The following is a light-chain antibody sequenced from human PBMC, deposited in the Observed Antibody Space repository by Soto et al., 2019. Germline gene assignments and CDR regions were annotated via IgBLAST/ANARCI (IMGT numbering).Light chain of an antibody. V-gene: IGLV1-47*02. CDR3: VAWDDSLSGLV. Sequence: QSVLTQPPSASGTPGQRGIISCSGTSASIGNNFVCWYQHLPGMAPKLLIYSTDQPPSGVPDRFSGSKSGTSASLAISGRRSEDEDDYYCVAWDDSLSGLVFGTGTKVTVL. J-gene: IGLJ1*01. CDR2: STD. CDR1: SASIGNNF.